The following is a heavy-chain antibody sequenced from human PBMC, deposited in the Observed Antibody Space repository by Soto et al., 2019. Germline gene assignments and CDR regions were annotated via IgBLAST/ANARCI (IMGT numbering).Heavy chain of an antibody. CDR1: GFSFSSHW. Sequence: GGSLRLSCAASGFSFSSHWMHWVRQAPGKGLVWVSRINSDGSTTSYADSVKGRFTISRDNAKSTLSLQMNSLRAEDMAVFYCARDGGGDYYGMDVWGQGTTVTVSS. CDR3: ARDGGGDYYGMDV. J-gene: IGHJ6*02. D-gene: IGHD3-16*01. V-gene: IGHV3-74*01. CDR2: INSDGSTT.